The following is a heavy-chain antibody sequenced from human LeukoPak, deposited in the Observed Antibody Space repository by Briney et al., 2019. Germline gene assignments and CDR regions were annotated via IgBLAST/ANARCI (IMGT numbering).Heavy chain of an antibody. CDR2: IYPGDSDI. J-gene: IGHJ4*02. CDR1: GYSFTTHW. D-gene: IGHD2-21*02. V-gene: IGHV5-51*01. Sequence: GESLKISCKGSGYSFTTHWIGWVRQMPGKGLEWMAIIYPGDSDIRYSPSFQGQVTISADKSVSTAYLQWGSLRASDTAMYYCTRLGRRSVTVFDSWGQGTLVTVSS. CDR3: TRLGRRSVTVFDS.